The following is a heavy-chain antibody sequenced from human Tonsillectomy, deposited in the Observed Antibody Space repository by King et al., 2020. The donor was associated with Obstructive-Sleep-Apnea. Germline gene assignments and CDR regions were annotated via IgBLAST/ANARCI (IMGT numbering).Heavy chain of an antibody. CDR2: IYYSGSP. CDR3: ARDSQVDYTNSHFDY. V-gene: IGHV4-31*03. CDR1: GGSIRSGGYY. J-gene: IGHJ4*02. Sequence: QLQESGPGLVKPSETLSLTCTVSGGSIRSGGYYLSWIRQHPEKGLEWIGYIYYSGSPHYNPSLKSRVTISLDTSKNQFSLKLSAVTAADTAVFYCARDSQVDYTNSHFDYWGQGTLVTVSS. D-gene: IGHD4-11*01.